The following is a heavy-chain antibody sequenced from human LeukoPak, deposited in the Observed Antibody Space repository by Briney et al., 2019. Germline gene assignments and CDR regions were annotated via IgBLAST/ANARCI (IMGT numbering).Heavy chain of an antibody. Sequence: GGSLRLSCAVSGFTLSTYGMLSVRQAPGKWVKWVAVMWDDGSNKYYADSRTGRLNISRDNSKHKLYLHMNSLRCEDTSEDYCARSRPHGWRSSAYLDYWGQRTLVTVSS. D-gene: IGHD6-19*01. CDR1: GFTLSTYG. J-gene: IGHJ4*02. CDR2: MWDDGSNK. CDR3: ARSRPHGWRSSAYLDY. V-gene: IGHV3-33*01.